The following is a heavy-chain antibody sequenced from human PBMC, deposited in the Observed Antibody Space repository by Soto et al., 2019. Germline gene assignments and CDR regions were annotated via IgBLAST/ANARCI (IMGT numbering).Heavy chain of an antibody. V-gene: IGHV4-30-2*01. Sequence: PXVTLSLTCAVSGGSISSGGYSWSWIRQPPGKGLEWIGYIYHSGSTYYNPSLKSRVTISVDRSKNQFSLKLSPVTAADTAVYYCASGYVRDWFDPWGQGTLVTVSS. CDR1: GGSISSGGYS. D-gene: IGHD5-18*01. CDR3: ASGYVRDWFDP. J-gene: IGHJ5*02. CDR2: IYHSGST.